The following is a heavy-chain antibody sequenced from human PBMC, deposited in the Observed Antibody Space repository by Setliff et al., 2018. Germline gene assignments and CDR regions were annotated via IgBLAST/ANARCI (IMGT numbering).Heavy chain of an antibody. CDR2: VYTDGTT. CDR3: AKEHVVISFVNNVHHHYGMDV. D-gene: IGHD2-21*01. J-gene: IGHJ6*02. Sequence: PSETLSLTCTVSGASLRSGSAYWGWLRQSAGKGLEWIGRVYTDGTTNYSPSLKSRVTISADTSKNHFSLRMTSVTAADTAVYFCAKEHVVISFVNNVHHHYGMDVWGQGTTVTVS. V-gene: IGHV4-61*02. CDR1: GASLRSGSAY.